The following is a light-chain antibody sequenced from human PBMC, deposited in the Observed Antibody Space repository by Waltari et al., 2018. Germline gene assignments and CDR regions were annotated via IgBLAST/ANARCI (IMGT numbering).Light chain of an antibody. CDR3: QHYGRSAIT. V-gene: IGKV3-20*01. CDR1: ESITTNF. J-gene: IGKJ1*01. CDR2: GAS. Sequence: EIVLTQSPVTLSLSPGERATLSCRASESITTNFIAWYQQKPGQAPRLLIHGASIRATGISDFFSGSGSGTDFTLTISRLEPEDFAVYYCQHYGRSAITFGQGTKVEIK.